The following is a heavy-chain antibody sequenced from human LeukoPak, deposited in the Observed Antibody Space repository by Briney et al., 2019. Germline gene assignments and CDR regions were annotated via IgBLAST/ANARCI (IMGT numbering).Heavy chain of an antibody. CDR3: ARGRYYGSGSYYNSYYYYGMDV. Sequence: SVKVSCKASGGTFSSYAISWVRQAPGQGLEWMGGIIPIFGTANYAQKFQGRVTITADGSTSTAYMELSSLRSEDTAVYYCARGRYYGSGSYYNSYYYYGMDVWGQGTTVTVSS. V-gene: IGHV1-69*13. D-gene: IGHD3-10*01. CDR1: GGTFSSYA. CDR2: IIPIFGTA. J-gene: IGHJ6*02.